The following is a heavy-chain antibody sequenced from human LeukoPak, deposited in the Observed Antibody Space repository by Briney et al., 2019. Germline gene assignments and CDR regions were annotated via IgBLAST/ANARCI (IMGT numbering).Heavy chain of an antibody. D-gene: IGHD4-17*01. Sequence: GGSLRLSCAASGFTFSSYWMSWVRQAPGKGLEWVANIKQDGNEKYYVDSVKGRFTISRDNAKNSLYLQMNSLRAEDPAVYYCARDGDYGDYFDYWGQGTLVTVSS. V-gene: IGHV3-7*01. J-gene: IGHJ4*02. CDR1: GFTFSSYW. CDR3: ARDGDYGDYFDY. CDR2: IKQDGNEK.